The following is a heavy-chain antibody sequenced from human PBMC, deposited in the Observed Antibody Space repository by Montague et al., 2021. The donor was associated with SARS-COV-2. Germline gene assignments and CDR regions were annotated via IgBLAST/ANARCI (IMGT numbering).Heavy chain of an antibody. CDR2: ISGSSSST. CDR1: GFTFSDYY. CDR3: AFSAFPTGAFDI. V-gene: IGHV3-11*03. D-gene: IGHD1-26*01. Sequence: YLRLSCAASGFTFSDYYLRWIRHAPGKGLEWVSYISGSSSSTNYADSVKGRFTISRDNAKNSLYLQMNSLRAEDTAVYYCAFSAFPTGAFDIWGQGTMVTVSS. J-gene: IGHJ3*02.